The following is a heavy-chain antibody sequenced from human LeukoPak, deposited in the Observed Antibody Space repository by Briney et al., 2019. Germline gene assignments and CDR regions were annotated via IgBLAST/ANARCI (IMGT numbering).Heavy chain of an antibody. CDR1: GGSISSSSYY. CDR2: IYYSGST. D-gene: IGHD6-19*01. Sequence: KPSETLSLTCTVSGGSISSSSYYWGWIRQPPGKGLEWIGSIYYSGSTYYNPSLKSRVTISVDTSKNQFSLKLSSVTAADTAVYYCARLYSSCWYVVDYWGQGTLVTVSS. V-gene: IGHV4-39*01. CDR3: ARLYSSCWYVVDY. J-gene: IGHJ4*02.